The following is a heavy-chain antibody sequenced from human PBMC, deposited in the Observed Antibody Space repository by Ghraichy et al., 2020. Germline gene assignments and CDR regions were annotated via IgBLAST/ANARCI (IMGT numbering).Heavy chain of an antibody. V-gene: IGHV3-30*14. Sequence: GGSLRLSCAASGFTFTAYPIHWVRQAPGKGLEWVAVISFDGRKTYYADSVKGRFTISRDNSKNTVYVQMNSLRPEDTAIYYCVRDLLTGTTLWGASPGEHWGPGTVVTVSS. J-gene: IGHJ1*01. D-gene: IGHD1-7*01. CDR1: GFTFTAYP. CDR3: VRDLLTGTTLWGASPGEH. CDR2: ISFDGRKT.